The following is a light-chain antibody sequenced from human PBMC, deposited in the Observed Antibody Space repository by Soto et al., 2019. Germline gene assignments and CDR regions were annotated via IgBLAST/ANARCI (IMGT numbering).Light chain of an antibody. Sequence: EIVRTQSPATLSVSPGERSTLSCMASQSVGSDLAWYQQKPGQAPRLVIYDISTRATGVPTRISGSGSGTEFTLTISSLQSEDFAVYYCQPYNSWPLTVGGGTKVEIK. V-gene: IGKV3D-15*01. CDR2: DIS. J-gene: IGKJ4*01. CDR3: QPYNSWPLT. CDR1: QSVGSD.